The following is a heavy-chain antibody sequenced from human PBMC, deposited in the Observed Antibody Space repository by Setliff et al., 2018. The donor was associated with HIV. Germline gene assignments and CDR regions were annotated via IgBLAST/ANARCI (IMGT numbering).Heavy chain of an antibody. D-gene: IGHD3-10*01. J-gene: IGHJ3*02. V-gene: IGHV1-18*01. Sequence: ASVKVSCKASGYTFTTFGISWVRQAPGQGLEWMGWISAYNGNTKYAQKMQGRVTITTIESTSTAYMELTSLRSDDTAVYYCARIRGVIADASDIWGQGTMVTVSS. CDR1: GYTFTTFG. CDR2: ISAYNGNT. CDR3: ARIRGVIADASDI.